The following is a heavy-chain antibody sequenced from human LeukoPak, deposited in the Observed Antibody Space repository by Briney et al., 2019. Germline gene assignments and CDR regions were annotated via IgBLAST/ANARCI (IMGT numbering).Heavy chain of an antibody. J-gene: IGHJ4*02. CDR3: ARDFGTYYDSSGYYLGGDY. V-gene: IGHV7-4-1*02. CDR2: INTNTGNP. Sequence: ASVKVSCKASGYTLTSYAMNWVRQAPGQGLEWMGWINTNTGNPTYAQGFTGRFVFSLDTSVSTAYLQISSLKAEDTAVYYCARDFGTYYDSSGYYLGGDYWGQGTLVTVSS. CDR1: GYTLTSYA. D-gene: IGHD3-22*01.